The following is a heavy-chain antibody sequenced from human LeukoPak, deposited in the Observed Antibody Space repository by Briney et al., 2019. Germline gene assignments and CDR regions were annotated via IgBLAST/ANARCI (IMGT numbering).Heavy chain of an antibody. CDR2: IYHSGST. V-gene: IGHV4-38-2*02. D-gene: IGHD3-22*01. Sequence: SETLSLTCSLSGDSISKPYYWGRIRQPPGKGLEWIGSIYHSGSTYYNPSLTSLVTMSVDTSKNQFSLKLNSVTAADTDVYYCARVSGDTSGFIRYSGQGTLVTVSS. J-gene: IGHJ4*02. CDR3: ARVSGDTSGFIRY. CDR1: GDSISKPYY.